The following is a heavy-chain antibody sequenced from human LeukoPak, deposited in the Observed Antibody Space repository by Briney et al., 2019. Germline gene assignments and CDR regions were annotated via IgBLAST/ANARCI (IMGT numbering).Heavy chain of an antibody. CDR3: ARGLGSGYYYGVDV. J-gene: IGHJ6*02. V-gene: IGHV4-59*01. CDR2: IYYSGST. Sequence: SETLSLTCTVSGGSISSYYWNWIRQPPGKGLEWIGYIYYSGSTNYNPSLKSRVTISQDTSKNQFSLKLSSVTAADTAVYYCARGLGSGYYYGVDVWGQGTTVTVSS. CDR1: GGSISSYY. D-gene: IGHD3-16*01.